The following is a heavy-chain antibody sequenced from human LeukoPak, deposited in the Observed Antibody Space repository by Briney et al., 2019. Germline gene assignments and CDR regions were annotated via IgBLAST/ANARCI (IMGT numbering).Heavy chain of an antibody. V-gene: IGHV3-53*01. CDR2: IHGDGST. D-gene: IGHD2-21*02. CDR3: ARGESSDCTCIDY. Sequence: GGSLRLSCAASGFTVSSRYMSWVRQAPGKGLEWVSVIHGDGSTYYADSVKGRFTISRDNSKNTLYLQMNSLRAEDTAVYYCARGESSDCTCIDYWGQGTLVSVSS. CDR1: GFTVSSRY. J-gene: IGHJ4*02.